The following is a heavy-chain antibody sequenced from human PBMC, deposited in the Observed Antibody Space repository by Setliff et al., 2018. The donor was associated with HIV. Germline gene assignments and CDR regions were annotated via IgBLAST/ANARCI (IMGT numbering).Heavy chain of an antibody. CDR3: ARGQYCGGDCYSV. V-gene: IGHV1-8*02. CDR1: GYTFTSYD. D-gene: IGHD2-21*02. Sequence: AASVKVSCKASGYTFTSYDINWVRQATGQGLEWMGWMMPSSGNTGYAQKFQGRLTMTRNTSISTAYMELSGLISEDAAVYYCARGQYCGGDCYSVWGQGTLVTVSS. CDR2: MMPSSGNT. J-gene: IGHJ4*02.